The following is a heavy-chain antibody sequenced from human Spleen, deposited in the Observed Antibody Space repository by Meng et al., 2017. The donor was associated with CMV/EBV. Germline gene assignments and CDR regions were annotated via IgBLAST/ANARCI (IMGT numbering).Heavy chain of an antibody. CDR1: GDSISGYY. V-gene: IGHV4-59*01. CDR2: IYYSGTT. D-gene: IGHD3-3*01. J-gene: IGHJ5*01. Sequence: SETLSLTCTVSGDSISGYYWSWIRQTPGKGLEWIAYIYYSGTTNYNPSLKSRVTVSVDTSKNQFSLKFTSVTAAYTSIYYCARGRYLEWLGGTWFDSWGQGTLVTVSS. CDR3: ARGRYLEWLGGTWFDS.